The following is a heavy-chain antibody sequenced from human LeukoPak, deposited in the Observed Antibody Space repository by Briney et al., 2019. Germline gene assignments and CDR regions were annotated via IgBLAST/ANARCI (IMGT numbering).Heavy chain of an antibody. V-gene: IGHV3-48*01. Sequence: GGSLRLSCAASGFTFSSYSMNWVRQAPGKGLEWVSYISSSSSTIYYADSVKGRFTISRDNSKNTLYLQMNSLRAEDTAVYYCAKARDPSIAAAGTNPDAFDIWGQGTMVTVSS. CDR3: AKARDPSIAAAGTNPDAFDI. CDR1: GFTFSSYS. D-gene: IGHD6-13*01. J-gene: IGHJ3*02. CDR2: ISSSSSTI.